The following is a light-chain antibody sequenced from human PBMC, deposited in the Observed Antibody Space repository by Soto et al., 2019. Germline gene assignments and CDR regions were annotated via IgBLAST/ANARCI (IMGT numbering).Light chain of an antibody. CDR3: QQYGSSPLIT. CDR1: QSVSIH. Sequence: ETVMTQSPGTLSVSLGERATLSCRASQSVSIHLAWYQQKPGQAPRLLIYGASSRATGIPDRFSGSRSGTDFTLTISRLEPEDFVVYYCQQYGSSPLITFGQGTRLEI. V-gene: IGKV3-20*01. J-gene: IGKJ5*01. CDR2: GAS.